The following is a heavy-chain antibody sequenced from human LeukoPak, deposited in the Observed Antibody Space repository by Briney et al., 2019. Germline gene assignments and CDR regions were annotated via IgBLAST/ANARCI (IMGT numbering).Heavy chain of an antibody. V-gene: IGHV3-7*01. CDR2: ISQDGSEK. CDR3: ARGTRQPDS. CDR1: GFMFTTSW. Sequence: PGESLRLSCAASGFMFTTSWMSWVRQAPGKGLESVAYISQDGSEKNYVDSVKGRFTISRDNPKNSLYLQMNSLRADDTATYYCARGTRQPDSWGQGALVTVSS. J-gene: IGHJ5*01.